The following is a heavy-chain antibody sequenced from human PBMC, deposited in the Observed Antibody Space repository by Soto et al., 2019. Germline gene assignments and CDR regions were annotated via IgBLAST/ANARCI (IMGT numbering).Heavy chain of an antibody. Sequence: PGGSLRLSCAASGFTFSSYAMSWVRQAPGKGLEWVSAISGSGGSTYYADSVKGRFTISRDNSKNTLYLQMNSLRAEDTAVYYCAKNIVVVTAIHYYFDFWGQGTLVTVSS. CDR1: GFTFSSYA. D-gene: IGHD2-21*02. V-gene: IGHV3-23*01. J-gene: IGHJ4*02. CDR2: ISGSGGST. CDR3: AKNIVVVTAIHYYFDF.